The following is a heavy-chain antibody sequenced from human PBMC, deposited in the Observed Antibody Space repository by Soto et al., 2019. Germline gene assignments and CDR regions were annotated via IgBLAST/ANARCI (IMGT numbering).Heavy chain of an antibody. CDR1: GFTVSSNY. D-gene: IGHD3-22*01. CDR2: IYSGGST. V-gene: IGHV3-53*01. Sequence: EVQLVESGGGLIQPGGSLRLSCAASGFTVSSNYMSWVRQAPGKGLEWVSVIYSGGSTYYADSVKGRFTISRDNSKNTMYLQLNSLRAEDTAVYYCARGGYDSSCYYEGWYFDLWGRGTLVTVSS. CDR3: ARGGYDSSCYYEGWYFDL. J-gene: IGHJ2*01.